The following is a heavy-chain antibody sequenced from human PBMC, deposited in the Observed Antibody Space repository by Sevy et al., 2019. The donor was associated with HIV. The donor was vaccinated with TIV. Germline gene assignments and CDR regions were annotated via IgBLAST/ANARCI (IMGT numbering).Heavy chain of an antibody. CDR1: GYTFTGYY. CDR2: INPSSGGT. V-gene: IGHV1-2*02. J-gene: IGHJ5*02. Sequence: ATVKVSCKASGYTFTGYYMHWVRQAPGQGLEWRGWINPSSGGTNYAQKFQGRVTMTRDTCISIADMELSRLRSDDATVYYCARYLPLFGELISGLDPWGQGTLVTVSS. D-gene: IGHD3-10*02. CDR3: ARYLPLFGELISGLDP.